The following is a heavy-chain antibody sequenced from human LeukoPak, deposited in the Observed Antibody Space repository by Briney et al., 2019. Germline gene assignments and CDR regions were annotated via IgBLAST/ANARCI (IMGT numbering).Heavy chain of an antibody. CDR3: ARAKMVRGVSGWFDP. Sequence: SETLSLTCTVSGGSISSYYWSWIRQPPGKGLEWIGYIYYSGSTSYNPSLKSRVTISVDTSKKQFSLKLSSVTAADTAVYYCARAKMVRGVSGWFDPWGQGTLVTVSS. D-gene: IGHD3-10*01. V-gene: IGHV4-59*12. CDR1: GGSISSYY. J-gene: IGHJ5*02. CDR2: IYYSGST.